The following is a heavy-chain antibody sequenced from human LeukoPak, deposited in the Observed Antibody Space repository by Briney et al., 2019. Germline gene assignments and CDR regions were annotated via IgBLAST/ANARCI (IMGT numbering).Heavy chain of an antibody. D-gene: IGHD3-22*01. CDR1: GFIFSTYS. V-gene: IGHV3-21*01. Sequence: GGSLRLSCAASGFIFSTYSMNWVRQAPGKGLEWVSSIYSSSSYIYYADSLKGRFTNSRDNAKNSLYLQMNSLRAEDTAVYYCARGRTRYYYDSTNAFDIWGQGTMVTVSS. J-gene: IGHJ3*02. CDR2: IYSSSSYI. CDR3: ARGRTRYYYDSTNAFDI.